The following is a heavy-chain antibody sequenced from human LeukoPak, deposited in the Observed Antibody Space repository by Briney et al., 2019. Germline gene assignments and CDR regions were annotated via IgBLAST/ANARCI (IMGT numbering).Heavy chain of an antibody. CDR3: AKDAGKDRSYYYDSSGPNDY. D-gene: IGHD3-22*01. Sequence: GGSLRLSCAASGFTFSSYAMSWVRQAPGKGLEWVSAISGGGGSTYYADSVKGRFTISRDNSKNTLYLQMNSLRAEDTAVYYCAKDAGKDRSYYYDSSGPNDYWGQGTLVTVSS. CDR2: ISGGGGST. V-gene: IGHV3-23*01. J-gene: IGHJ4*02. CDR1: GFTFSSYA.